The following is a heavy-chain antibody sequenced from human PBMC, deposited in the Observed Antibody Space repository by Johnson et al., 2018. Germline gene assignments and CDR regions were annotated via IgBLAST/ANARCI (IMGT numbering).Heavy chain of an antibody. Sequence: VQLVESGGGLVKPGGSLRLSCAASGFTFSNAWMSWVRQAPGKGLEGVGRIKRKTDGGTTDYAAPVQGRFTISRDDSKNTLYLQMNSLKTEDTAVYYCTRGRRDFQHWGQGTLVTVSS. V-gene: IGHV3-15*01. CDR1: GFTFSNAW. CDR2: IKRKTDGGTT. D-gene: IGHD5-24*01. CDR3: TRGRRDFQH. J-gene: IGHJ1*01.